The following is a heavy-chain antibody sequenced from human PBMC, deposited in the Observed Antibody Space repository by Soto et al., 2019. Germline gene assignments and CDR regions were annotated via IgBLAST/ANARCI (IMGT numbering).Heavy chain of an antibody. J-gene: IGHJ6*02. D-gene: IGHD6-13*01. V-gene: IGHV3-30-3*01. Sequence: VQLEESGGGLVQPGGSLKLSCAASGFTFSDSSIHWVRQASGKGLEWVAVISYDGSNKYYADSVKGRFTISRDNSKNTLYLQMNSLRAEDTAVYYCARDDHPALSSRRVHYYYGMDVWGQGTTVTVSS. CDR3: ARDDHPALSSRRVHYYYGMDV. CDR1: GFTFSDSS. CDR2: ISYDGSNK.